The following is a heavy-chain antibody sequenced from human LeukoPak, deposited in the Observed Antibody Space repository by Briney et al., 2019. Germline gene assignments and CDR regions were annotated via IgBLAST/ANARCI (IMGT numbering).Heavy chain of an antibody. Sequence: GGSLRLSCAASGFTFSSYAMSWVRQAPGKGLEWVSAISGSGGSTYYADSVKGRFTISRDNSKNTLYLQMNSLRAEDTAVYYCAKWGYCSSTSCYLDGLDYWGQGTLVTVSS. CDR2: ISGSGGST. D-gene: IGHD2-2*01. J-gene: IGHJ4*02. V-gene: IGHV3-23*01. CDR3: AKWGYCSSTSCYLDGLDY. CDR1: GFTFSSYA.